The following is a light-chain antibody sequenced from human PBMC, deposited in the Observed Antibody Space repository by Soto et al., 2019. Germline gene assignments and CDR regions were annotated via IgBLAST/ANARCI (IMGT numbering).Light chain of an antibody. Sequence: DIQMTQSPSSVSASVGDRVTVTCRASQGISRWLAWYQQKPGKAPKLLIYAASSLQSGVPSRFGGSGSGTDFTLTISSLQPEDFATYYCQQANSFPITFGGGTTVEIK. V-gene: IGKV1-12*01. CDR3: QQANSFPIT. CDR1: QGISRW. J-gene: IGKJ4*01. CDR2: AAS.